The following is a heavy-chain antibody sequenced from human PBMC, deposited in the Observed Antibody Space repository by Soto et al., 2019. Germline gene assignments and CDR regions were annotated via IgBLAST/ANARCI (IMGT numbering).Heavy chain of an antibody. CDR2: INHSGST. CDR3: ARDTGIQHGMDV. D-gene: IGHD5-18*01. Sequence: QVQLQQWGAGLLKPSETLSLTCAVYGGSFGGYYWSWIRQPPGKGMEWIGEINHSGSTNYNPSLKSRVTIPVDTSKNQFSLKLSSVTAADTAVYYCARDTGIQHGMDVWGQGNTATDSS. V-gene: IGHV4-34*01. CDR1: GGSFGGYY. J-gene: IGHJ6*02.